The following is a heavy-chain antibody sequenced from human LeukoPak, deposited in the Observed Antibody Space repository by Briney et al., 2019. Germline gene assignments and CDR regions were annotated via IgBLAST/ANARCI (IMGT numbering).Heavy chain of an antibody. CDR2: IIPIFGTA. J-gene: IGHJ6*02. CDR1: GGTLSSYA. CDR3: ARAIAAAGLDYYYYYGMDV. D-gene: IGHD6-13*01. Sequence: GSSVKVSCKASGGTLSSYAISWVRQAPGQGLEWMGGIIPIFGTANYARKFQGRVTITTNESTSTAYMELSSLRSEDTAVYYCARAIAAAGLDYYYYYGMDVWGQGTTVTVSS. V-gene: IGHV1-69*05.